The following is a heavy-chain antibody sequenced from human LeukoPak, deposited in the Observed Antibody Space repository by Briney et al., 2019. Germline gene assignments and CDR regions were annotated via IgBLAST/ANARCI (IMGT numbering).Heavy chain of an antibody. V-gene: IGHV5-51*01. CDR3: AKVPAAILFFDY. D-gene: IGHD2-2*02. J-gene: IGHJ4*02. CDR1: GSSFTSYW. CDR2: IYPGDSDT. Sequence: GASLQISCKGSGSSFTSYWIGWVRQLPGKGLEWMGIIYPGDSDTRYSPSFQGQVTISADKSNSTAYLQWSSLKASDTAMYYCAKVPAAILFFDYWGQGTLVTVSS.